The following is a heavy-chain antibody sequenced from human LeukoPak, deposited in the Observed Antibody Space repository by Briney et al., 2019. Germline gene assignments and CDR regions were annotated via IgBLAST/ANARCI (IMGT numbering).Heavy chain of an antibody. V-gene: IGHV1-69*02. CDR1: GGAFTIHT. Sequence: SVKVSCKASGGAFTIHTITWVRQAPGQGLEWMGRIIPVVGTHYAQKFQGRVTITADKSTSTAYMELSSLRSDDTAVYYCANDDTSGYYQAWGQGTLVTVSS. CDR2: IIPVVGT. D-gene: IGHD3-22*01. J-gene: IGHJ4*02. CDR3: ANDDTSGYYQA.